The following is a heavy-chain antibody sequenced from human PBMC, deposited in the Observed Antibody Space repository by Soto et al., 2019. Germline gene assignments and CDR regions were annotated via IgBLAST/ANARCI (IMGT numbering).Heavy chain of an antibody. CDR3: ARQGFGPLHGLVDV. Sequence: TETLALTCTISCGSLSNHYCTLFRQSPGQGLEWIGYMAYSGYRSYNPSLRSRLTISLDTSKNQFSLNLSSVTAADTALYYCARQGFGPLHGLVDVWGQGTTVT. J-gene: IGHJ6*02. V-gene: IGHV4-59*08. CDR1: CGSLSNHY. D-gene: IGHD3-10*01. CDR2: MAYSGYR.